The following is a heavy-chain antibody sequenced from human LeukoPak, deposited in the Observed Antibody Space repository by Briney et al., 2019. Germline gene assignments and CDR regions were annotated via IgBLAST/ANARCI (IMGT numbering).Heavy chain of an antibody. CDR2: ISGSGGST. D-gene: IGHD6-13*01. J-gene: IGHJ3*02. CDR3: ARDRSVAAAGAFDI. CDR1: GFAFRKYA. Sequence: GGSLRLSCATSGFAFRKYAMNWVRQAPGKGLEWVSTISGSGGSTYYADSVKGRFTISRDNSKNTLYLQMNSLRAEDTAVYYCARDRSVAAAGAFDIWGQGTMVTVSS. V-gene: IGHV3-23*01.